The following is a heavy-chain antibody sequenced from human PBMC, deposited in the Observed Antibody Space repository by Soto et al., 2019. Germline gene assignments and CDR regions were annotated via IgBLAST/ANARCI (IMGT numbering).Heavy chain of an antibody. J-gene: IGHJ4*02. CDR3: ARGGQDFWSGPFDY. D-gene: IGHD3-3*01. V-gene: IGHV4-4*07. CDR2: IDTSGST. Sequence: PSETLSPTCTVPGGSLSNFYFHLIRQPAGKGLEWIGRIDTSGSTNYNPSLKSRVTMSVDTSKQEFSLKLSSVTAADTALYYCARGGQDFWSGPFDYWGRGALVTVSS. CDR1: GGSLSNFY.